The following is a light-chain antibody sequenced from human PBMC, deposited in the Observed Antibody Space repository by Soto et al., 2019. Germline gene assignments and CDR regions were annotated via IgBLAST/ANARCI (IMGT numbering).Light chain of an antibody. V-gene: IGKV1-9*01. J-gene: IGKJ4*01. Sequence: IQLTQSPSSLSASVGDRVTITCRASQGIGSYLAWYQQKPGRAPKLLIYAASTLQSGVPSRFSGSVSGTDFTLTINSLQPEYFASYVCQQLNSYPLTFGGGTKVDIK. CDR2: AAS. CDR3: QQLNSYPLT. CDR1: QGIGSY.